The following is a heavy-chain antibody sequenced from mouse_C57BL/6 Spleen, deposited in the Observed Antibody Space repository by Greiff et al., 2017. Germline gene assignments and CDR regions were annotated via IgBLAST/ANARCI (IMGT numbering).Heavy chain of an antibody. V-gene: IGHV1-42*01. CDR1: GYSFTGYY. Sequence: EVQLVESGPELVKPGASVKISCKASGYSFTGYYMNWVKQSPEKSLEWIGEINPSTGGTTYNQKFKAKATLTVDKSSSTAYMQLKSLTSEDSAVYYCARSTLGGFDYWGQGTTLTVSS. CDR2: INPSTGGT. J-gene: IGHJ2*01. CDR3: ARSTLGGFDY.